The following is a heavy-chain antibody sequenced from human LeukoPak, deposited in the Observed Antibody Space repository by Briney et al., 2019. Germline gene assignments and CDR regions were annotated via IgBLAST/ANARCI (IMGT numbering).Heavy chain of an antibody. CDR1: GFTFSSYV. CDR3: AQDRGATVTTFSY. CDR2: ISASGNSR. V-gene: IGHV3-23*01. J-gene: IGHJ4*02. D-gene: IGHD4-17*01. Sequence: GGSLRHSCGASGFTFSSYVMSWVRQAPGKGLEWVSGISASGNSRYYADSVKGRFTISRDNSKNTLFLQMNSLRAEDTAVYYCAQDRGATVTTFSYRGQGTLVTVSS.